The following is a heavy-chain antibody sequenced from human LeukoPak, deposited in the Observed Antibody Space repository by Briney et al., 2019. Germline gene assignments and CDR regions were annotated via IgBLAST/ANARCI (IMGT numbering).Heavy chain of an antibody. D-gene: IGHD3-10*02. CDR3: AKDRNVGLDAIDV. CDR2: ICVGGDTT. V-gene: IGHV3-23*01. J-gene: IGHJ3*01. Sequence: GGSLRLSCVASGFTLGSYAMNWVRQAPGEGLEWVSVICVGGDTTYHADSVKGRFTISRDNSKNTLYLQMNSLRPEDTAVYYCAKDRNVGLDAIDVWGQGTMVTVSS. CDR1: GFTLGSYA.